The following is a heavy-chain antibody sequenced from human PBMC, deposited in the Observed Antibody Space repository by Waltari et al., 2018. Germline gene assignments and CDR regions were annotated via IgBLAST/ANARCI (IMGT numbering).Heavy chain of an antibody. Sequence: EVQLVESGGGLVQPGGSLRLSCAASGFTFSRYWMHWVRQAQGKGLVGVSRINREGSGTIYAESVKGRFTISRDNAKNTLYLQWNSLRVEDTAVYYCAREPSPDSSGYFYYYMDVWGKGTTVTVSS. CDR1: GFTFSRYW. D-gene: IGHD3-22*01. V-gene: IGHV3-74*01. CDR3: AREPSPDSSGYFYYYMDV. J-gene: IGHJ6*03. CDR2: INREGSGT.